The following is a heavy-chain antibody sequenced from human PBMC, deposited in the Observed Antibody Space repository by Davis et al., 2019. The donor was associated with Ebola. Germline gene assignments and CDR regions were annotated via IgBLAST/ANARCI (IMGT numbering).Heavy chain of an antibody. CDR1: GYTFTSYG. Sequence: AASVKVSCKASGYTFTSYGISWVRQASGQGLEWMGWISAYNGNTNYAQKLQGRVTMTTDTSTSTAYMELRSLRSDDTAVYYCARGWDYLYYYYGMDVWGQGTTVTVSS. CDR3: ARGWDYLYYYYGMDV. V-gene: IGHV1-18*01. CDR2: ISAYNGNT. J-gene: IGHJ6*02. D-gene: IGHD1-7*01.